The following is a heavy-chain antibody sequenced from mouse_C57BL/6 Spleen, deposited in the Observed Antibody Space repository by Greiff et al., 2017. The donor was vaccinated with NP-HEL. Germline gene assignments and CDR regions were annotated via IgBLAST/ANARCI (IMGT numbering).Heavy chain of an antibody. J-gene: IGHJ2*01. CDR3: ARKAGNYFDY. CDR1: GYSFTSYY. Sequence: LVKSGPELVKPGASVKISCKASGYSFTSYYIHWVKQRPGPGLEWIGWIYPGSGNTKYNEKFKGKATLTADTSSSTAYMQLSSLTSEDSAVYYCARKAGNYFDYWGQGTTLTVSS. CDR2: IYPGSGNT. V-gene: IGHV1-66*01.